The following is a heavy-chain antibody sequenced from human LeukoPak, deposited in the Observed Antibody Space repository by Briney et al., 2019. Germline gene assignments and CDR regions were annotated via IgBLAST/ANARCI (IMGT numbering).Heavy chain of an antibody. CDR2: IYPGDSDT. Sequence: GESLKISCKGFGYSFFNYWIGWVRQMPGKGLEWMGIIYPGDSDTRYSPSFQGQVTISADKSINTAYLQWSSLKASDTAIYYCAREADISSSGYDAFDIWGQGTMVTVSS. CDR1: GYSFFNYW. D-gene: IGHD6-6*01. J-gene: IGHJ3*02. V-gene: IGHV5-51*01. CDR3: AREADISSSGYDAFDI.